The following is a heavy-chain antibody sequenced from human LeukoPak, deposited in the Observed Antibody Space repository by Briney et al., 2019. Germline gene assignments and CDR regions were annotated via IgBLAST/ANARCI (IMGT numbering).Heavy chain of an antibody. Sequence: SETLSLTCTVSGGSISSSRYYWGWIRQPPGKGLEWIVSIYYSGSPYYNPSLKSRVTISVDTSKNTFSLKLSSVTAADTAVYYCARRSGGSWKFDSWGQGTLVTVSS. CDR3: ARRSGGSWKFDS. J-gene: IGHJ5*01. CDR1: GGSISSSRYY. D-gene: IGHD2-15*01. CDR2: IYYSGSP. V-gene: IGHV4-39*01.